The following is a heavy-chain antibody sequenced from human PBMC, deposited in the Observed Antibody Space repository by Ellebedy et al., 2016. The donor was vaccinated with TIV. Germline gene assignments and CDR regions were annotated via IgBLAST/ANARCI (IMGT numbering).Heavy chain of an antibody. V-gene: IGHV3-23*01. CDR3: AKGCGGSCYWEAY. D-gene: IGHD2-15*01. CDR1: GFTFSNYV. J-gene: IGHJ4*02. CDR2: ISGGVGNT. Sequence: PGGSPRLSCAASGFTFSNYVMSWVRQAPGKGLEWVSSISGGVGNTYYADSVKGRFTISRDNSKNTLYLQMNSLRAEDTAVYYCAKGCGGSCYWEAYWGQGTLVTVSS.